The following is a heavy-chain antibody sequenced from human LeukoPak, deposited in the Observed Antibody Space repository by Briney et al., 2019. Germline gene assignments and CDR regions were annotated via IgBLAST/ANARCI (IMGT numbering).Heavy chain of an antibody. V-gene: IGHV4-4*07. D-gene: IGHD6-19*01. Sequence: PSETLSLTCTVSGGSISSYYWSWIRQPAGKGLEWIGRIYSSGSTNYNPSLKSRVTMSVDTSKNRFSLKLSSVTAADTAVYYRAREGGDSSGWYGGYYFDYWGQGTLVTVSS. CDR2: IYSSGST. CDR3: AREGGDSSGWYGGYYFDY. CDR1: GGSISSYY. J-gene: IGHJ4*02.